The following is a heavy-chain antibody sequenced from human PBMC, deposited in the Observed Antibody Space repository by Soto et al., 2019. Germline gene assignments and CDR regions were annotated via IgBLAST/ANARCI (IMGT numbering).Heavy chain of an antibody. D-gene: IGHD3-22*01. Sequence: ESGGGVVQPGRSLRLSCAASGFTFSSYGMHWVRQAPGKGLEWVAVIWYDGSNKYYADSVKGRFTISRDNSKNTLYLQMNSLRAEDTAVYYCARSSYYDSSGYPSSSDAFDIWGQGTMVTVSS. J-gene: IGHJ3*02. CDR1: GFTFSSYG. V-gene: IGHV3-33*01. CDR2: IWYDGSNK. CDR3: ARSSYYDSSGYPSSSDAFDI.